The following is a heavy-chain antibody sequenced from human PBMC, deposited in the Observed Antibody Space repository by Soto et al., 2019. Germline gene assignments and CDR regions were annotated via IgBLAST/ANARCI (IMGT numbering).Heavy chain of an antibody. D-gene: IGHD3-10*01. CDR1: GFTLGSYW. CDR3: AIDSGYGSGSSVNHYLEY. Sequence: EEQLVASGGGLVQPGGSLRLSCEASGFTLGSYWMSWVRQAPGKGLEWLATIKTDASEKKYVDSVKGRFTMSRDNAKNSLYLQMDSLRAEDTAVYYCAIDSGYGSGSSVNHYLEYWVHGTLVTVSS. J-gene: IGHJ4*01. CDR2: IKTDASEK. V-gene: IGHV3-7*01.